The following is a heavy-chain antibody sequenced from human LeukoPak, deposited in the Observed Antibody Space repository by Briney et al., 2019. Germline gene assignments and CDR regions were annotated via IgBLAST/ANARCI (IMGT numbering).Heavy chain of an antibody. D-gene: IGHD4-17*01. CDR2: IYYSGST. CDR1: GGSISSSSYY. J-gene: IGHJ3*01. Sequence: SETLSLTCTVSGGSISSSSYYWGWIRQPPGKGLECIGSIYYSGSTYYNPSLKSRVTISVDTSKNQFSLGLSSVTAADTAFYYCARHVRYGDYEVWGQGTMVTVPS. V-gene: IGHV4-39*01. CDR3: ARHVRYGDYEV.